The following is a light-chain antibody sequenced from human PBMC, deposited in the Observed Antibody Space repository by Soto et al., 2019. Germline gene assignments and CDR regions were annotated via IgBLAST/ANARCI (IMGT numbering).Light chain of an antibody. CDR3: QQRSSWRT. Sequence: EVVLTQSPATLSLSPGERATLSCRASQSVNSYLAWSQQKSGQAPRLLIYDASNRATGVPARFSGSGSGTDFTLTISSLEPEDFAVYYCQQRSSWRTFGGGTKVEVK. V-gene: IGKV3-11*01. J-gene: IGKJ4*01. CDR2: DAS. CDR1: QSVNSY.